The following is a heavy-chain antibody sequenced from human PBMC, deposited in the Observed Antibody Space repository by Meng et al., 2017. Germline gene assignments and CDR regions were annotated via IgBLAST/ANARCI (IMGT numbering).Heavy chain of an antibody. J-gene: IGHJ3*02. Sequence: GESLKISCATSGFTFSSHVMHWVRQAPGKGLEWVAIVFYDGANKYADSVKGRFTISRDNSMNTLSLQMNSLATDDTAVYFCARGNRGTSDAFDIWGQGTMVTVSS. V-gene: IGHV3-30*04. CDR3: ARGNRGTSDAFDI. CDR1: GFTFSSHV. CDR2: VFYDGANK.